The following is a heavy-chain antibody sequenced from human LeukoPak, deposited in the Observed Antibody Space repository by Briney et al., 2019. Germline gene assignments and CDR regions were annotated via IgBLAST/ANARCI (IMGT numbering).Heavy chain of an antibody. D-gene: IGHD4-17*01. Sequence: GGSLRLSCAASGFTFTSDAMTWVRQAPGKGLEWVSTISSSGGNTFYGDSVKGRFTISRDNSKNTLYLQLNSLRAEDTAVYYCAKILDTVTSYYYGMDVWGQGTTVTVSS. J-gene: IGHJ6*02. V-gene: IGHV3-23*01. CDR3: AKILDTVTSYYYGMDV. CDR2: ISSSGGNT. CDR1: GFTFTSDA.